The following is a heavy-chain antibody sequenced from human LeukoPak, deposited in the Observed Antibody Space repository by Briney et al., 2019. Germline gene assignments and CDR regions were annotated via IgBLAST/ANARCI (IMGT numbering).Heavy chain of an antibody. Sequence: GGSLRLSCAASGFTFSSFAMTWVRQAPGKGLEWVSGVSASGESTDYADSVKGRFTISRDNSKNTLYLQMNSLRAEDTAIYYCAKCLGAPDYYDSSGYYYFDCWGQGTLVTVPS. J-gene: IGHJ4*02. CDR1: GFTFSSFA. V-gene: IGHV3-23*01. CDR3: AKCLGAPDYYDSSGYYYFDC. D-gene: IGHD3-22*01. CDR2: VSASGEST.